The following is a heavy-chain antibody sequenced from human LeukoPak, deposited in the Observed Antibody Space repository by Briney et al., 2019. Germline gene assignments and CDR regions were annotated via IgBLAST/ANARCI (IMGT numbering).Heavy chain of an antibody. CDR1: GGSISSYY. CDR2: IYYTGRT. V-gene: IGHV4-59*08. CDR3: ARFAYCGSNCWYYFDY. D-gene: IGHD2-21*02. J-gene: IGHJ4*02. Sequence: SETLSLTCTVSGGSISSYYWSWIRQPPGKGLEWIGYIYYTGRTNYNPSLKSRVTISVDTSENQFSLKLSSVTAADTAVYYSARFAYCGSNCWYYFDYWGQGTLVTVSS.